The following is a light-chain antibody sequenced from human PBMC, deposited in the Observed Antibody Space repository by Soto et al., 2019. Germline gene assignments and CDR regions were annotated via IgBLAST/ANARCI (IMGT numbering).Light chain of an antibody. Sequence: DIQMTQSPSSLSASVGDRFTITCRASQSISSYLNWYQQKPGKAPKLLIYDASNLETGVPSRFSGSGSGTEFTLTISSLQPDDFATYYCQHYNSYSEAFGQGTKVDIK. J-gene: IGKJ1*01. V-gene: IGKV1-33*01. CDR1: QSISSY. CDR3: QHYNSYSEA. CDR2: DAS.